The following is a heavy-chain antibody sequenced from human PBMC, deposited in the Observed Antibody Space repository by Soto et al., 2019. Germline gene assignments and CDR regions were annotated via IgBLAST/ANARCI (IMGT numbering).Heavy chain of an antibody. CDR2: FDPDEAET. D-gene: IGHD4-17*01. Sequence: QVQLVQSGAEVKKPGASVKVSCKVSGYTLNEVAMHWVRQAPGKGLAWLGGFDPDEAETIYAQHFQGRVTMTEDTATDTVYMEWSSLRSEDTALYFCTTYHGDYDFDHGGQGTLVTVSS. CDR1: GYTLNEVA. V-gene: IGHV1-24*01. CDR3: TTYHGDYDFDH. J-gene: IGHJ1*01.